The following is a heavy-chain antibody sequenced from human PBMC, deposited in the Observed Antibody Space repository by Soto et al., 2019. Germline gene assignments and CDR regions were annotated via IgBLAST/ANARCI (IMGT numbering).Heavy chain of an antibody. D-gene: IGHD3-9*01. J-gene: IGHJ4*02. Sequence: EVQLLESWGGVVQPGESRRLSCVASGFTFSLSAMSWVREAPGRGVEWFSCISGGGVSTEYTDSVKGRFTISRDTSKDTVHLQMNSLRAEDTAVYYCAKGPEYDILTGCDYWGQGALVTVSS. CDR1: GFTFSLSA. CDR2: ISGGGVST. CDR3: AKGPEYDILTGCDY. V-gene: IGHV3-23*01.